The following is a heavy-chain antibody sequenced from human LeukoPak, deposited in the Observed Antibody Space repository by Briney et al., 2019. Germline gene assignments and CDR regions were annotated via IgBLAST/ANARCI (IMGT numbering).Heavy chain of an antibody. Sequence: GASVKVSCTASGYTFTDYYMHWVRQAPGQGLEWMGWINPNSGGTNYAQKFQGRVTMTRDTSISTAYMELSRLRSDDTAVYYCARDRGIYCRGGSCYSGEVGYWGQGTLVTVSS. V-gene: IGHV1-2*02. CDR2: INPNSGGT. J-gene: IGHJ4*02. CDR3: ARDRGIYCRGGSCYSGEVGY. CDR1: GYTFTDYY. D-gene: IGHD2-15*01.